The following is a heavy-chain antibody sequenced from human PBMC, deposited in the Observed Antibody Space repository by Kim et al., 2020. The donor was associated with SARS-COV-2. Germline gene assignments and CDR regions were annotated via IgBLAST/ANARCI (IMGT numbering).Heavy chain of an antibody. D-gene: IGHD2-2*01. CDR3: ARLIVVVPAAINYYYGMDV. J-gene: IGHJ6*02. Sequence: SETLSLTCAVYGGSFSGYYWSWIRQPPGKGLEWIGEINHSGSTNYNPSLKSRVTISVDTSKNQFSLKLSSVTAADTAVYYCARLIVVVPAAINYYYGMDVWGQGTTVTVSS. CDR2: INHSGST. V-gene: IGHV4-34*01. CDR1: GGSFSGYY.